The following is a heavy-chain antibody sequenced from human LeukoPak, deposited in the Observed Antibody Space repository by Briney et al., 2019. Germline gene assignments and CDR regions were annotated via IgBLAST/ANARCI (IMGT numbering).Heavy chain of an antibody. CDR1: GFTFSSYS. J-gene: IGHJ6*03. CDR2: ISSSSSYI. Sequence: GGSLRLSCAASGFTFSSYSMNWVRQAPGKGLEWVSSISSSSSYIYYADSVKGRFTISRDNARNSLYLQMNSLRAEDTAVYYCARVSVSLDYYYMDVRGKGTTVTASS. D-gene: IGHD2-2*03. V-gene: IGHV3-21*01. CDR3: ARVSVSLDYYYMDV.